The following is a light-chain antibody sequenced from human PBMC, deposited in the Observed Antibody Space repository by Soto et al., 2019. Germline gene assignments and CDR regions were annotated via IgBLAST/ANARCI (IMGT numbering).Light chain of an antibody. CDR2: GNS. J-gene: IGLJ1*01. V-gene: IGLV1-40*01. CDR3: QSYDSSLSGYV. CDR1: SSNIGAGYD. Sequence: QSVLTQPPSVSGAPGQRASIFFTWSSSNIGAGYDVHWYQQLPGTAPKLLIYGNSNRPSGVPDRFSGSKSGTSASLTITGLQAEDEADYYCQSYDSSLSGYVFGTGTKVTVL.